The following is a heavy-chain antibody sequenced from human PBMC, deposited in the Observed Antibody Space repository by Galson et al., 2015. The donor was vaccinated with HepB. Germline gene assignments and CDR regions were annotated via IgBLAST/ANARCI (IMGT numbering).Heavy chain of an antibody. D-gene: IGHD3-3*01. Sequence: SLRLSCAASGFTFSSYSMNWVRQAPGKGLEWVSSISSSSSYIYYADSVKGRFTIPRDNAKNSLYLQMNSLRAEDTAVYYCARSGSGYGYYYYGMDVWGQGTTVTVSS. CDR3: ARSGSGYGYYYYGMDV. V-gene: IGHV3-21*01. CDR2: ISSSSSYI. CDR1: GFTFSSYS. J-gene: IGHJ6*02.